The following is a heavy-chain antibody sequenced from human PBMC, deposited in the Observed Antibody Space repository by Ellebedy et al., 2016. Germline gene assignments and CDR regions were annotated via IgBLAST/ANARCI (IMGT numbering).Heavy chain of an antibody. V-gene: IGHV1-8*01. D-gene: IGHD7-27*01. Sequence: ASVKVSCKASGYTFTSYDINWVRQATGQGLEWMGWMNPNGGNTGYAQKFQGRVTMTRNTSMSTAYMELSSLRSEDTAVYYCARAGDDYWYFDLWGRGTLVTVSS. CDR3: ARAGDDYWYFDL. CDR1: GYTFTSYD. J-gene: IGHJ2*01. CDR2: MNPNGGNT.